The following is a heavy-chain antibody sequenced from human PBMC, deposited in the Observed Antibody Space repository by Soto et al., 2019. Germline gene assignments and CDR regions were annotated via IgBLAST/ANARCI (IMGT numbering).Heavy chain of an antibody. Sequence: GGSLRLSCSASGFTLSQLAMTLSPPAPGKGLDWVSAISSTGAGTYYVDSVKGRFTVSRDNAKNTLYLQMHSLRAEDTAVYYCAKDRVPNDSSGYYSILTDYWGQGTLVTVSS. CDR3: AKDRVPNDSSGYYSILTDY. V-gene: IGHV3-23*01. D-gene: IGHD3-22*01. CDR2: ISSTGAGT. J-gene: IGHJ4*02. CDR1: GFTLSQLA.